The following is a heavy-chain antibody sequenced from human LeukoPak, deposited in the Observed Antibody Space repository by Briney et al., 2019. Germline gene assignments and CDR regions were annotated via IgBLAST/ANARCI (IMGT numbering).Heavy chain of an antibody. D-gene: IGHD1-26*01. Sequence: PGGSLRLSCAASGFTFSSYAMSWVRQAPGKGLEWVSAISGSGGSTYYADSVKGRFTISRDNSKNTLYLQMNSLRAEDTAGYYCAKDSGSYYSKRDFDYWGQGTLVTVSS. V-gene: IGHV3-23*01. CDR1: GFTFSSYA. CDR3: AKDSGSYYSKRDFDY. J-gene: IGHJ4*02. CDR2: ISGSGGST.